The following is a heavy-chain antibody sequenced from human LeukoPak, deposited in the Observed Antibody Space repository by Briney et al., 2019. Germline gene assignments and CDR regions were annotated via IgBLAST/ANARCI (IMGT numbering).Heavy chain of an antibody. CDR2: TYYRSKWYN. CDR1: GDSVSSNSAA. V-gene: IGHV6-1*01. CDR3: ARDYYDSTGYQNPYYFDY. Sequence: SQTLSLTCAISGDSVSSNSAAWNWIRQSPSRGLEWLVRTYYRSKWYNDYAVSVKSRITINPDTSKNQFSLHLNSVTPEDTAVYYCARDYYDSTGYQNPYYFDYWGQGTLVTVSS. D-gene: IGHD3-22*01. J-gene: IGHJ4*02.